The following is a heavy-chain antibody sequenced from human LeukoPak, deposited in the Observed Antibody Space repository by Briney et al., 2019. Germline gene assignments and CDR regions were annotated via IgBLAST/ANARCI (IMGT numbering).Heavy chain of an antibody. CDR3: ARRNRFDSSGYDDAFDI. V-gene: IGHV4-59*08. J-gene: IGHJ3*02. CDR1: GGSISSYY. CDR2: IYYSGST. Sequence: SETLSLTCTVSGGSISSYYWSWIRQPPGKGLEWIGYIYYSGSTNYNPSLKSRVTISVGTSKNQFSLKLSSVTAADTAVYYCARRNRFDSSGYDDAFDIWGQGTMVTVSS. D-gene: IGHD3-22*01.